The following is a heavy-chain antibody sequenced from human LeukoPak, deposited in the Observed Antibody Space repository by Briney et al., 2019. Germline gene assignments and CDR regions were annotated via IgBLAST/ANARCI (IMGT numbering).Heavy chain of an antibody. D-gene: IGHD4-17*01. CDR1: GYTFTSYD. V-gene: IGHV1-8*02. CDR2: MNPNSGNT. CDR3: AREDYGNWFDP. J-gene: IGHJ5*02. Sequence: ASVTVSFTAPGYTFTSYDFNWVRQAPGQGLEWMGWMNPNSGNTGYPQKLQGRVTMTTDTSTSTAYMELRSLRSDDTAVYYCAREDYGNWFDPWGQGTLVTVSS.